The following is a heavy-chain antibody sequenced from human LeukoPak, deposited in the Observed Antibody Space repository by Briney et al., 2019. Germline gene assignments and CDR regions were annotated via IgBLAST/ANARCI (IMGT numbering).Heavy chain of an antibody. J-gene: IGHJ5*02. Sequence: ASVKVSCKASGYTFTSYYMHWVRQAPGQGLEWMGIINPSGGSTSYAQKFQGRVTMTRDTSTSTVYMELSSLRSDDTAVYYCARDHSSSRGLYYDFWSGYSGWFDPWGQGTLVTVSS. CDR1: GYTFTSYY. D-gene: IGHD3-3*01. V-gene: IGHV1-46*01. CDR2: INPSGGST. CDR3: ARDHSSSRGLYYDFWSGYSGWFDP.